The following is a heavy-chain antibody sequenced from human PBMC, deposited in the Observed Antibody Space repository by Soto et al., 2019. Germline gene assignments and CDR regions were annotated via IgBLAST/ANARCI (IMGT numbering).Heavy chain of an antibody. J-gene: IGHJ4*02. V-gene: IGHV1-69*13. CDR3: ASRMTTVVSFDY. CDR2: IIPIFGTA. CDR1: GGTFSSYA. Sequence: ASVKVSCKASGGTFSSYAISWVRQAPGQGLEWMGGIIPIFGTANYAQKFQGRVTITADESTSTAYMELSSLRSEDTAVYYCASRMTTVVSFDYWGQGTLVTSPQ. D-gene: IGHD4-17*01.